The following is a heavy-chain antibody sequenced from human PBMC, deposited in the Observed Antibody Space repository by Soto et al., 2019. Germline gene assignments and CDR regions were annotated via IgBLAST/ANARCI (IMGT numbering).Heavy chain of an antibody. D-gene: IGHD3-22*01. V-gene: IGHV4-31*03. Sequence: SETLSLTCTVSGGSISSGDYYWSWIRQYPGKGLEWIGIIYNSGSTYYNPSLKSRVTISVNTSKNHFSLNLNSVTAADTAVYYCARDPSSGYNYFDYWGQGTLVT. CDR2: IYNSGST. J-gene: IGHJ4*02. CDR3: ARDPSSGYNYFDY. CDR1: GGSISSGDYY.